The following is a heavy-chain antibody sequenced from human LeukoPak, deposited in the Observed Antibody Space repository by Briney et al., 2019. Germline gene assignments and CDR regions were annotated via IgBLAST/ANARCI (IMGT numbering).Heavy chain of an antibody. Sequence: GGSLRLSCAASGFAFISTSIHWVRQAPGKGLEWLSYSSTVTGNIYYADSVKGRFAISRDNAKSSLYLQMSSLRAEDTAVYFCATTGDFYDMDVWGKGTTVTVSS. D-gene: IGHD7-27*01. CDR3: ATTGDFYDMDV. V-gene: IGHV3-48*04. J-gene: IGHJ6*03. CDR1: GFAFISTS. CDR2: SSTVTGNI.